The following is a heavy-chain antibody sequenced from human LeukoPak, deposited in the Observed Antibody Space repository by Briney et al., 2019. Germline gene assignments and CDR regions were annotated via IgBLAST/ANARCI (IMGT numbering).Heavy chain of an antibody. Sequence: SQTLSLTCTVSGGSISSGSYYWSWIRQPAGKGLEWIGRIYTSGSTNYNPSLKSRVTISVDTSKNQFSLKLSSVTAADTAVYCCARGWFGESFDYWGQGTLVTVSS. D-gene: IGHD3-10*01. CDR3: ARGWFGESFDY. CDR2: IYTSGST. CDR1: GGSISSGSYY. V-gene: IGHV4-61*02. J-gene: IGHJ4*02.